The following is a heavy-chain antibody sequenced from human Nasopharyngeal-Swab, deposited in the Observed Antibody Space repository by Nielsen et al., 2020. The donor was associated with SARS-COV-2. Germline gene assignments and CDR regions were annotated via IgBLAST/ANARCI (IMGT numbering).Heavy chain of an antibody. D-gene: IGHD5-18*01. Sequence: WICQPPGKGLEWIGYIYYSGSTYYNPSLKSRVTISVDTSKNQFSLKLSSVTAADTAVYYCARGRVQLWFDPILFDAFDIWGQGTMVTVSS. CDR2: IYYSGST. J-gene: IGHJ3*02. V-gene: IGHV4-31*02. CDR3: ARGRVQLWFDPILFDAFDI.